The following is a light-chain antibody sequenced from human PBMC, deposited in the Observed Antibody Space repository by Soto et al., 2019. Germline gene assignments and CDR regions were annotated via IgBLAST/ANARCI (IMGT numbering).Light chain of an antibody. Sequence: QSVLTQPPSVSGAPGQRVTISCTGSSSNIGAGYDVHWYQQLPGTAPKLLIYGNSNRPSGVPDRFSGSKSGTAASPAITGLQAEDEADYYCQSYGSRRSRVVFCGGTTLTVL. V-gene: IGLV1-40*01. CDR3: QSYGSRRSRVV. CDR1: SSNIGAGYD. CDR2: GNS. J-gene: IGLJ2*01.